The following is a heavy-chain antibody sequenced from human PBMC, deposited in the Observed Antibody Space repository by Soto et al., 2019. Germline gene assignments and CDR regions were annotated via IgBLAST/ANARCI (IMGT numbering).Heavy chain of an antibody. CDR3: ARQFDYDTSGYYYDY. Sequence: SVKVSCKASGGTFNKYGIDWVRQAPGQGLEWMGGIIPLFGTANYAQKFQGRVTISADEVTSTVYMELRSLRSEDTGVYYCARQFDYDTSGYYYDYWGQGALVTVSS. J-gene: IGHJ4*02. CDR1: GGTFNKYG. V-gene: IGHV1-69*13. D-gene: IGHD3-22*01. CDR2: IIPLFGTA.